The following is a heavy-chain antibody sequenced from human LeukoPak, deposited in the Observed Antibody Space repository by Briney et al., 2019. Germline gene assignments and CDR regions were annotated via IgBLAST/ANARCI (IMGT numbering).Heavy chain of an antibody. J-gene: IGHJ5*02. CDR1: GGSFSGYY. Sequence: SETLSLTCAVYGGSFSGYYWSWLRQPPGKGLEGIGEINHSGSTNYNPSLKRRVTISVDTSKNQFSLKLSSVTAADTAVYYCARGPRITMIVVVRRNWFDPWGQGTLVTVSS. D-gene: IGHD3-22*01. CDR3: ARGPRITMIVVVRRNWFDP. CDR2: INHSGST. V-gene: IGHV4-34*01.